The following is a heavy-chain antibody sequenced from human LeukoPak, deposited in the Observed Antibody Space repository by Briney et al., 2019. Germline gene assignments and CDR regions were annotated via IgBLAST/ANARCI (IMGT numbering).Heavy chain of an antibody. Sequence: ASVKVSCKAPGYTFTSYGISWVRQAPGQGLEWMGWISAYNGNTNYAQKLQGRVTMTTDTSTSTAYMELRSLRSDDTAVYYCARVGRIFGVVIYYFDYWGQGTLVTVSS. J-gene: IGHJ4*02. D-gene: IGHD3-3*01. V-gene: IGHV1-18*01. CDR3: ARVGRIFGVVIYYFDY. CDR1: GYTFTSYG. CDR2: ISAYNGNT.